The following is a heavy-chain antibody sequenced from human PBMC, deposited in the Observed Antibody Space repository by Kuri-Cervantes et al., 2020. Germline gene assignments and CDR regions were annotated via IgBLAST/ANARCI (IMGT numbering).Heavy chain of an antibody. CDR2: IDWDDDK. CDR1: GFSLSSSAMR. Sequence: SGPTLVKPTQTLTLTCTFSGFSLSSSAMRVSWIRQPPGKALEWLARIDWDDDKFYSTSLKTRLTISKDTSKNQVVLTMTKMDPVDTATYYCARHYCAGGSCYSSRWFDPWGQGTLVTVSS. V-gene: IGHV2-70*04. CDR3: ARHYCAGGSCYSSRWFDP. J-gene: IGHJ5*02. D-gene: IGHD2-15*01.